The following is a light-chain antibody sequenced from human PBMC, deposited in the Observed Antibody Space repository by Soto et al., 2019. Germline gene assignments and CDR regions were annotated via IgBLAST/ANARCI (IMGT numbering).Light chain of an antibody. CDR3: SSYTSSSTRV. V-gene: IGLV2-14*03. Sequence: SALTQPASGSGAPWMSVTLSSFGTHSDVGGYNYVSWYQHHPGKAPKLMIYDVSNRPSGVSNRFSGSKSGNTASLTISGLQAEDEADYYCSSYTSSSTRVFGTGTKVTVL. CDR1: HSDVGGYNY. J-gene: IGLJ1*01. CDR2: DVS.